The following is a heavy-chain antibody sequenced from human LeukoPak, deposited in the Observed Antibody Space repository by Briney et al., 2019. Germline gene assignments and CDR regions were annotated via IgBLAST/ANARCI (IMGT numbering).Heavy chain of an antibody. CDR1: GFTFSGCA. V-gene: IGHV3-23*01. Sequence: GGSLRLYCAASGFTFSGCARSWVRQGPGQGLEWVSDISVSSSNTYYADPVKGRFTISRNNCKNTLYLQMNSLRAEATAVYYCAKKTGPYSSSCPDYWGQGTLVTVSS. CDR2: ISVSSSNT. D-gene: IGHD6-13*01. CDR3: AKKTGPYSSSCPDY. J-gene: IGHJ4*02.